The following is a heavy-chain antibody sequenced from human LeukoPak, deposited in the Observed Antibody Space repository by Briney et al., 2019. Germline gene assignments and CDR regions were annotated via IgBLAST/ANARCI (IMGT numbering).Heavy chain of an antibody. CDR3: ARETTPNYYYYGMDV. CDR1: GGTFISYA. D-gene: IGHD4-11*01. CDR2: IIPLFGIA. J-gene: IGHJ6*02. Sequence: PVKVSCKASGGTFISYAISWVRQAPGEGLEGMGRIIPLFGIANYAQKFQGRVTITADKSTSTAYMELSSLRSEDTAVYYCARETTPNYYYYGMDVWGQGTTVTVSS. V-gene: IGHV1-69*04.